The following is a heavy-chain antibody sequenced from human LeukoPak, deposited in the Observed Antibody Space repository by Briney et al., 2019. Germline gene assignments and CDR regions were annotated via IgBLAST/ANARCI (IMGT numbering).Heavy chain of an antibody. Sequence: GRSLRLSCAASGFTFSSYGMHWVRQAPGKGLEWVAVISYDGSNKYYADSVKGRFTISRDNSKNTLYLQMNSLRAEDTAVYYCARGQSYYYDSSGYFEFDYWGQGTLVTVSS. J-gene: IGHJ4*02. CDR2: ISYDGSNK. V-gene: IGHV3-30*03. D-gene: IGHD3-22*01. CDR1: GFTFSSYG. CDR3: ARGQSYYYDSSGYFEFDY.